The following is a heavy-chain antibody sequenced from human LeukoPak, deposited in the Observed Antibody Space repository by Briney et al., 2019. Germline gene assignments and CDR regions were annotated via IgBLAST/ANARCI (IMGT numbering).Heavy chain of an antibody. Sequence: GGTLRLSCAASGFTFSRYWMHWLRQGPGKGLEWVSRISTDGSSSTYADSVKGRFTISRDNGKNTLYLQMNSLRAEDTAVYYCASYLTSIPSGMDFWGQGTTVIVSS. V-gene: IGHV3-74*01. CDR1: GFTFSRYW. CDR3: ASYLTSIPSGMDF. D-gene: IGHD2/OR15-2a*01. CDR2: ISTDGSSS. J-gene: IGHJ6*02.